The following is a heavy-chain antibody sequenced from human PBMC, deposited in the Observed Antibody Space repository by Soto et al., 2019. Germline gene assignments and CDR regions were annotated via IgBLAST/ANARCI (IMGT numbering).Heavy chain of an antibody. V-gene: IGHV3-74*03. CDR3: ARVSGTYGPFDY. Sequence: GGSLRLSCAASGFTFSSHWMHWVRQAPGKGLVGASRINIDGSSTTYADSVKGRFTISRDNAKNTLYLQMNSLRAEDTAVYYCARVSGTYGPFDYWGRGTLVTVSS. CDR2: INIDGSST. J-gene: IGHJ4*02. CDR1: GFTFSSHW. D-gene: IGHD3-10*01.